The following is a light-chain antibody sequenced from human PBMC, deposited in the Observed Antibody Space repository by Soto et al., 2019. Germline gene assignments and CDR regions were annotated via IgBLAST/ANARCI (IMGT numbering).Light chain of an antibody. CDR3: MQSTQLPPT. Sequence: DAVMTQTPLSLSVAPGQPASISCKSSQSLLHITGETFLFWYLQKPGQSPQLLIYEVSTRVSGVPDRFSGSGSGTDFTLEISRVETDDVGIYYCMQSTQLPPTFGQGTLLEI. V-gene: IGKV2D-29*02. CDR1: QSLLHITGETF. J-gene: IGKJ5*01. CDR2: EVS.